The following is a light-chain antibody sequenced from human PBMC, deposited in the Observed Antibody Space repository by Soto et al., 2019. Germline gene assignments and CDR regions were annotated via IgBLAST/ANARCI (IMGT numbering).Light chain of an antibody. CDR2: GAA. V-gene: IGKV3-20*01. CDR1: QTVSSSF. J-gene: IGKJ5*01. CDR3: KQYGTLPIT. Sequence: EIVLTQSPGTLSLSAGERATLSCRASQTVSSSFLAWYQQKPGQAPRLFIKGAASRATGIPARFSGSGSGTDFTHASGSLEPEDLAVYYSKQYGTLPITFGQGTRLEIK.